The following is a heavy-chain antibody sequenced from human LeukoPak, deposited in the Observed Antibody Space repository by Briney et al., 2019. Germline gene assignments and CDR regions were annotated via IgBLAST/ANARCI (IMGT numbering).Heavy chain of an antibody. J-gene: IGHJ4*02. CDR1: GFTFSTYW. D-gene: IGHD1-26*01. V-gene: IGHV3-7*01. CDR2: IKEDGSEE. CDR3: ARGYTGGH. Sequence: GGSLRLSCAASGFTFSTYWMTWVRQAPGKGLEWVANIKEDGSEEYYVDSVRGRFTISRDNAKNSLYLQMNSLRAEDTAVFYCARGYTGGHWGQGTLVTVSS.